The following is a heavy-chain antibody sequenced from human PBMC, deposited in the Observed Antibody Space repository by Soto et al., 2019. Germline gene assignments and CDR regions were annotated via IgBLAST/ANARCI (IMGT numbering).Heavy chain of an antibody. Sequence: GASVKVSCKASGGTFSCYAISWVRQSPGQGLEWMGGIIPIFGTANYAQKFQGRVTITADKSTSTAYMELSSLRSEDTAVYYCARETVDYSNYVGYFDYWGQGTLVTVSS. CDR2: IIPIFGTA. J-gene: IGHJ4*02. D-gene: IGHD4-4*01. CDR3: ARETVDYSNYVGYFDY. CDR1: GGTFSCYA. V-gene: IGHV1-69*06.